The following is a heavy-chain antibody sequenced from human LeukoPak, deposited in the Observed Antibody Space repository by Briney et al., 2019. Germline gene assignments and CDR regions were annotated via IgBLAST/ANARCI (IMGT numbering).Heavy chain of an antibody. CDR3: AKDIGFGITMFRAMDV. D-gene: IGHD3-10*01. CDR1: GFTFDDYA. V-gene: IGHV3-9*01. CDR2: ISSNSENR. J-gene: IGHJ6*04. Sequence: PGGSLRLSCAASGFTFDDYAMHWVRQAPGKGLEWVSGISSNSENRGYAESVKGRFTISRGDAKNSLFLQMNSLKTEDTALYYCAKDIGFGITMFRAMDVWGKGTTVTISS.